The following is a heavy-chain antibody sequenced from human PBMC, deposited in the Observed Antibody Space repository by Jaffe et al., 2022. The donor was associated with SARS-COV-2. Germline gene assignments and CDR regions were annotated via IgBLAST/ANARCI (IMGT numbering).Heavy chain of an antibody. CDR1: GFTFSSYA. CDR2: ISYDGSNK. D-gene: IGHD3-22*01. Sequence: QVQLVESGGGVVQPGRSLRLSCAASGFTFSSYAMHWVRQAPGKGLEWVAVISYDGSNKYYADSVKGRFTISRDNSKNTLYLQMNSLRAEDTAVYYCARGLTMIVVVTPFDYWGQGTLVTVSS. V-gene: IGHV3-30*04. CDR3: ARGLTMIVVVTPFDY. J-gene: IGHJ4*02.